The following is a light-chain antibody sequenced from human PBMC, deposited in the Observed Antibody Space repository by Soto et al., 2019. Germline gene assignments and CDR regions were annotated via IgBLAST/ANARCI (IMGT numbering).Light chain of an antibody. CDR1: QSVSVNS. Sequence: EIVLTQSPGTLSLSPGERATLSCRASQSVSVNSLAWYQQKGGQAPRLLIYAASTRATGVPDRFRGTGSGTDFALTISRLETDYSAVYYCQQYGVSPFTFGPGTKVDIK. V-gene: IGKV3-20*01. CDR2: AAS. CDR3: QQYGVSPFT. J-gene: IGKJ3*01.